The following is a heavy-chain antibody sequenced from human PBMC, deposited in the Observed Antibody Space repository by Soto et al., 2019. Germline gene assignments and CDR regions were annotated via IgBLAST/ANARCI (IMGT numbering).Heavy chain of an antibody. Sequence: TSETLSLTCTVSGCSVSSGSYYWSWIRQPPGKGLEWIGYIYYTGSTNYNPSLKSRVTISADTSKNQFSLKLNSVTAADTAVYYCARGSVVAATLFDYWGQGTLVTVSS. D-gene: IGHD2-15*01. CDR3: ARGSVVAATLFDY. V-gene: IGHV4-61*01. CDR2: IYYTGST. J-gene: IGHJ4*02. CDR1: GCSVSSGSYY.